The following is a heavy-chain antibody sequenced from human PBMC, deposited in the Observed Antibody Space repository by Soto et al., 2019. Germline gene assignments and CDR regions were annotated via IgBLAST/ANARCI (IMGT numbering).Heavy chain of an antibody. D-gene: IGHD6-19*01. CDR1: GFTVSSNY. J-gene: IGHJ4*02. CDR3: ARDISSGWYYFDF. V-gene: IGHV3-53*01. CDR2: IYSGGST. Sequence: GGSLRLSCAASGFTVSSNYMSWVRQAPGKGLEWVSVIYSGGSTYYADSVKGRFTISRDNSKNTLYLQMNGLRAEDTAVYYCARDISSGWYYFDFWGQGTLVTVSS.